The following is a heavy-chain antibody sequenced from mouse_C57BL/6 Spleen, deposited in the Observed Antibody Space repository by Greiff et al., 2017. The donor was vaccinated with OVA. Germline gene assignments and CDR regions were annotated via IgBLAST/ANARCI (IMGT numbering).Heavy chain of an antibody. J-gene: IGHJ3*01. D-gene: IGHD2-1*01. Sequence: VQLQQHGAELVKPGASVKLSFKASGYTFTSYWMHWVKQRPGQGLEWIGLIHPNSGSTNYNEKFKSKATLTVDKSSSTAYMQLTSMTSEGTAVYYCLYYGNYKSYAYWGQGTLVTVS. CDR1: GYTFTSYW. CDR3: LYYGNYKSYAY. V-gene: IGHV1-64*01. CDR2: IHPNSGST.